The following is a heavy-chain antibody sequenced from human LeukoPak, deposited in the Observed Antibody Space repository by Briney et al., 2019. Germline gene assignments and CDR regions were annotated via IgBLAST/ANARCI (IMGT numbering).Heavy chain of an antibody. V-gene: IGHV4-39*01. CDR3: ARRDCSGGSCYFQP. D-gene: IGHD2-15*01. Sequence: SETLSLTCTVCGGSVSSRSHYWNWIRQPPGKGLEWIGSIYYSGITNYNPSLQSRVTISVDSSKNQFSLRLSSVTAADTAMYYCARRDCSGGSCYFQPWGQGTMVTVSS. CDR1: GGSVSSRSHY. CDR2: IYYSGIT. J-gene: IGHJ1*01.